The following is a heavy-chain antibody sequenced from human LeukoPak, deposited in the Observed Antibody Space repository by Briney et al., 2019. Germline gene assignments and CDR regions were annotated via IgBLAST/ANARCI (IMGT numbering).Heavy chain of an antibody. D-gene: IGHD6-19*01. J-gene: IGHJ4*02. CDR2: ISWNSGNI. Sequence: PGGSLRLSCAASGFTFNDYAMHWVRQVPGKGLEWVSGISWNSGNIGYADSMKGRFTISRDNAKNSLYLQMNSLRPEDTALYYCAKSLAVAGFDYWGQGTLVTVSS. CDR3: AKSLAVAGFDY. V-gene: IGHV3-9*01. CDR1: GFTFNDYA.